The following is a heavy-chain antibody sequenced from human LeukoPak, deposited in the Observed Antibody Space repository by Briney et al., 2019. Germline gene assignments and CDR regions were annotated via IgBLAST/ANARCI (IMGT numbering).Heavy chain of an antibody. CDR3: ARGEYYYDSSGYSHDY. V-gene: IGHV1-69*01. J-gene: IGHJ4*02. Sequence: SVKVSCKASGGTFSRSGISWVRQAPGQGLEWMGGITPMFGTANYAQKFQGRVTITADESTSTAYMELSSLRSEDTAVYYCARGEYYYDSSGYSHDYWGQGTLVTVSS. D-gene: IGHD3-22*01. CDR2: ITPMFGTA. CDR1: GGTFSRSG.